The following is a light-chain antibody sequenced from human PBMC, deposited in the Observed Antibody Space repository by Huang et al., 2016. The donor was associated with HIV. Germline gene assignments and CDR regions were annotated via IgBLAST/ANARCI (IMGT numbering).Light chain of an antibody. V-gene: IGKV3-20*01. Sequence: EIVLTQSPGTLSLSPGERATLSCRASQILSSRYLDWYQKRPGQAPRLLIYDASNRSTGIPERFSGSGSGTYFTLTISRLEPEDFVVYYCQQYGSSPPYTFGQGTKLEIK. CDR3: QQYGSSPPYT. J-gene: IGKJ2*01. CDR1: QILSSRY. CDR2: DAS.